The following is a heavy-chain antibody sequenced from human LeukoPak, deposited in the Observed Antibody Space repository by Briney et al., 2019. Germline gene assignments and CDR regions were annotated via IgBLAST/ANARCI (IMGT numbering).Heavy chain of an antibody. CDR3: ARDLTVGASYYYYYGMDV. Sequence: SETLSLTCTVSGGSISSSSYYWGWIRQPPGKGLEWIGSIYYSGSTNYNPSLKSRVTISVDKSKNQFSLKLSSVTAADTAVYYCARDLTVGASYYYYYGMDVWGQGTTVTVSS. CDR2: IYYSGST. CDR1: GGSISSSSYY. J-gene: IGHJ6*02. D-gene: IGHD1-26*01. V-gene: IGHV4-39*07.